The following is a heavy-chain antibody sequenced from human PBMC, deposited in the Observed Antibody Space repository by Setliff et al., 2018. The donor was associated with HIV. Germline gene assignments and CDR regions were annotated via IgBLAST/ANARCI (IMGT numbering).Heavy chain of an antibody. Sequence: PGESLKISCVVSGFTVSSNYMSWVRQAPGKGLEWVSTISGSGGSTYYADSVKGRFSISRDNAKNSLYLQMNSLRAEDTAVYYCARIPPITMVRGDPFDYWGQGTLVTVSS. J-gene: IGHJ4*02. CDR3: ARIPPITMVRGDPFDY. D-gene: IGHD3-10*01. CDR2: ISGSGGST. V-gene: IGHV3-21*01. CDR1: GFTVSSNY.